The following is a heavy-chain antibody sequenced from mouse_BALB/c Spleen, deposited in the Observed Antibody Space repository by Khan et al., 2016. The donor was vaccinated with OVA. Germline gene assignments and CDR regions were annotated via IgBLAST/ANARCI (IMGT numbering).Heavy chain of an antibody. CDR2: INTYTGEP. CDR3: ARPYYSYDGAMDY. J-gene: IGHJ4*01. D-gene: IGHD2-12*01. CDR1: GYTFTNFA. Sequence: QIQLVQSGPELKKPGETVRISCKASGYTFTNFAMNWVKQAPGKGLKWMGWINTYTGEPTYADDFKGRFAFSLETSASTAYLQINNLKNEDTATYFCARPYYSYDGAMDYWGQGSSVTVSS. V-gene: IGHV9-3-1*01.